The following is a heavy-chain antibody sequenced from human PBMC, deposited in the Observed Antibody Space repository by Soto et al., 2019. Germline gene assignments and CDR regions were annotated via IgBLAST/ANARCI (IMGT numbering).Heavy chain of an antibody. V-gene: IGHV1-69*13. J-gene: IGHJ5*02. CDR3: ARSQERITIFGVVINWFDP. Sequence: SVKVSCKASGGTFSSYAISWVRQAPGQGLEWMGGIIPIFGTANYAQKFQGRVTITADESTSTAYMELSSLRSEDTAVYYCARSQERITIFGVVINWFDPWGQGTLVTVSS. CDR2: IIPIFGTA. D-gene: IGHD3-3*01. CDR1: GGTFSSYA.